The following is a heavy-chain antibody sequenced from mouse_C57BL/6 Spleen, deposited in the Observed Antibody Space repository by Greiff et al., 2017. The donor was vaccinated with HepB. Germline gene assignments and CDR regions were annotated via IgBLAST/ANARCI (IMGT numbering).Heavy chain of an antibody. CDR3: ARGPFYGSSHYYAMDY. CDR2: IHPNSGST. J-gene: IGHJ4*01. Sequence: QVQLKQPGAELVKPGASVKLSCKASGYTFTSYWMHWVKQRPGQGLEWIGMIHPNSGSTNYNEKFKSKATLTVDKSSSTAYMQLSSLTSEDSAVYYCARGPFYGSSHYYAMDYWGQGTSVTVSS. V-gene: IGHV1-64*01. D-gene: IGHD1-1*01. CDR1: GYTFTSYW.